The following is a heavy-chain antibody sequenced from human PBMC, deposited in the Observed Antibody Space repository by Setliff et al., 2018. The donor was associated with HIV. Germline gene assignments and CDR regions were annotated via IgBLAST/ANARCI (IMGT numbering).Heavy chain of an antibody. D-gene: IGHD6-19*01. Sequence: GGSLRLSCAASGFSFNNYNMNWVRQAPGKGLEWVGRIRSKANSYATAYAASVKGRFTISRDDSKNTAYLQMNSLKTEDTAVYYCTRVRYSSGRFDPWGQGTLVTVSS. CDR3: TRVRYSSGRFDP. CDR1: GFSFNNYN. J-gene: IGHJ5*02. V-gene: IGHV3-73*01. CDR2: IRSKANSYAT.